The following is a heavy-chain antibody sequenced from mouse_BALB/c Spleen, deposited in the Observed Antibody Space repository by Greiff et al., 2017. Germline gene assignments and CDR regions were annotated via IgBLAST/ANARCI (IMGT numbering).Heavy chain of an antibody. CDR1: GFSLTSYG. CDR2: IWGDGGT. Sequence: VMLVESGPGLVAPSQSLSITCTVSGFSLTSYGVSWVRQPPGKGLEWLGVIWGDGGTNYHSALISRLSISKDNAKSQVFLKLNRLQTDDTATYYCAKGDLDYWGQGTTLTVSS. CDR3: AKGDLDY. V-gene: IGHV2-3*01. J-gene: IGHJ2*01.